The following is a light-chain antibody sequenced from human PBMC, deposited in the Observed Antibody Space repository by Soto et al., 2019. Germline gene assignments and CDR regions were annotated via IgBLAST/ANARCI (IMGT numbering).Light chain of an antibody. CDR3: QQYGSSPPYT. CDR2: GAS. Sequence: EIVLTQSPGTLSLSPGERATLSCRASQSVSSIYLAWYQQKPGQAPRLLIYGASSRATGIPDRFSGIASGTEFTLSIRRLEPEDWAVYYYQQYGSSPPYTFGQGTKLEI. V-gene: IGKV3-20*01. J-gene: IGKJ2*01. CDR1: QSVSSIY.